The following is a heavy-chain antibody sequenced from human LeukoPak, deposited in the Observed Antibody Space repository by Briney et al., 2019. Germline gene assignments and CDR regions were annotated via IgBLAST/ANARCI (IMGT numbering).Heavy chain of an antibody. V-gene: IGHV3-74*03. CDR3: VRSAFHAGSGNYYDY. CDR2: IDNAGSIT. CDR1: GFTFSNYW. J-gene: IGHJ4*02. Sequence: GGSLRLSCAASGFTFSNYWIHWVRQAPGKGLVWVSRIDNAGSITTYADSVKGRFTISRDNAENALYLRMNSLRVEDTAVYYCVRSAFHAGSGNYYDYWGQGTLVTVSS. D-gene: IGHD3-22*01.